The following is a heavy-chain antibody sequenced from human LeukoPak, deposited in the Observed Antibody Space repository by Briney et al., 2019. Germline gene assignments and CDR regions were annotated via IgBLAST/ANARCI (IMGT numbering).Heavy chain of an antibody. J-gene: IGHJ5*02. D-gene: IGHD6-25*01. CDR1: GFTFSSYS. V-gene: IGHV3-21*01. CDR2: ISSSSSYI. CDR3: ARGIGSENWFDP. Sequence: GGSLRLSCAASGFTFSSYSTNWVRQAPGKALEWVSSISSSSSYIYYADSVKGRFTISRDNAKNSLYLQMNSLRAEDTAVYYCARGIGSENWFDPWGQGTLVTVSS.